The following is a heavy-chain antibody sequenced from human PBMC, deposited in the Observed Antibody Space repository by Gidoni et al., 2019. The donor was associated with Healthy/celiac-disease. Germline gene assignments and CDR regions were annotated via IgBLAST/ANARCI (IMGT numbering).Heavy chain of an antibody. J-gene: IGHJ3*02. CDR1: GFTFSSYE. CDR2: ISSSGSTI. Sequence: EVQLVESGGGLVQPGGSLRLSCAASGFTFSSYEMNWVRQAPGKGLGWVSYISSSGSTIYYADSVKGRFTISRDNAKNSLYLQMNSLRAEDTAVYYCARESTSYGDYERSDAFDIWGQGTMVTVSS. CDR3: ARESTSYGDYERSDAFDI. V-gene: IGHV3-48*03. D-gene: IGHD4-17*01.